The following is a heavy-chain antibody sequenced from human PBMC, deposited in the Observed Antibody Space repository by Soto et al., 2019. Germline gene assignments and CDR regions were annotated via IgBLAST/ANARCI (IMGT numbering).Heavy chain of an antibody. CDR1: GFTFGDYA. J-gene: IGHJ4*02. V-gene: IGHV3-49*04. D-gene: IGHD1-26*01. CDR2: IRSKAYGGTT. CDR3: ARAGFIVGAIL. Sequence: HPGGSLRLSCTASGFTFGDYAMSWVRQAPGKGLEWVGFIRSKAYGGTTEYAASVKGRFTISRDDSKSIAYLQMLSSVTAADTAVYYCARAGFIVGAILWGQGTLVTVSS.